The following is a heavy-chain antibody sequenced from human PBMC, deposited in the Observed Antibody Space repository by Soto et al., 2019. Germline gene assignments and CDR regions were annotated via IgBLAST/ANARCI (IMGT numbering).Heavy chain of an antibody. J-gene: IGHJ6*02. D-gene: IGHD4-17*01. CDR1: GGSISSGGYY. CDR3: ARDRWATVTIRPFDYYGMDV. V-gene: IGHV4-31*03. Sequence: SETLSLTCTVSGGSISSGGYYWSWIRQHPGKGLEWIGYIYYSGSTYYNPSLKSRVTISVDTSKNQFSLKLSSVTAADTAVYYCARDRWATVTIRPFDYYGMDVWGQGTTVTVSS. CDR2: IYYSGST.